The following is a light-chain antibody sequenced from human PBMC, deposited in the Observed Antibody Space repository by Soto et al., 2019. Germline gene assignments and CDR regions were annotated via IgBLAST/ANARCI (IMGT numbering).Light chain of an antibody. CDR1: QSISGW. CDR2: DAS. V-gene: IGKV1-5*01. CDR3: QQYNTYSRT. J-gene: IGKJ1*01. Sequence: DIQMTQSPSALSAYVGGRFTIACRASQSISGWLAWYQQKPGKAPKFLIYDASTLESGVPSRFSGSGSGTEFTLTSSSLQPDDFATYYCQQYNTYSRTFGQGTKVDI.